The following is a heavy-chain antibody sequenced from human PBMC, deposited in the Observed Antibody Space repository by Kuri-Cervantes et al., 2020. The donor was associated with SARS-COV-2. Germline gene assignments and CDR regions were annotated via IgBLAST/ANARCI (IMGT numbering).Heavy chain of an antibody. V-gene: IGHV3-48*03. CDR1: GFTFSSYE. D-gene: IGHD2-2*01. J-gene: IGHJ4*02. Sequence: GESLKISCAASGFTFSSYEMNWVRQAPGKGLEWVSYTSSSGSTIYYADSVKGRFTISRDNAKNSLYLQMNSLRAEDTAVYYCARVVIPAALDYWGQGTLVTVSS. CDR3: ARVVIPAALDY. CDR2: TSSSGSTI.